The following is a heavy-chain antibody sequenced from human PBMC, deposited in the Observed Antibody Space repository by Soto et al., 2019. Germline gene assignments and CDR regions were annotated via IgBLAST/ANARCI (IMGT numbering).Heavy chain of an antibody. CDR2: IYHSGST. CDR3: AGGPGVARNY. J-gene: IGHJ4*02. CDR1: GGSISSGGYS. Sequence: QLQLQESGSGLVKPSQTLSLTCAVSGGSISSGGYSWSWIRQPPGKGLEWIGYIYHSGSTYYNPSLTSRVTISVDRSKNQFSLKRSSVTAADTAVYYCAGGPGVARNYWGQGTLVTVSS. D-gene: IGHD5-12*01. V-gene: IGHV4-30-2*01.